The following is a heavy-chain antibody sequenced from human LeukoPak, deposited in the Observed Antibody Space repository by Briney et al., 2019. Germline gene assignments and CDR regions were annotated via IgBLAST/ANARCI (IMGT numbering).Heavy chain of an antibody. J-gene: IGHJ4*02. D-gene: IGHD3-10*01. V-gene: IGHV3-53*04. CDR1: GFTFSDYY. Sequence: PGGSLRLSCAASGFTFSDYYMSWVRQAPGKGLEWVSLIYSGGSTYYADSVKGQFTISRHNSKNTLYLQMNSLRAEDTALYYCARGPWGVRGIQGFDYWGQGTLVTVSS. CDR3: ARGPWGVRGIQGFDY. CDR2: IYSGGST.